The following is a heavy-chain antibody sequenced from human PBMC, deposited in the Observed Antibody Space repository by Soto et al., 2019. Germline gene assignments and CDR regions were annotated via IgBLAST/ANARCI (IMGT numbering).Heavy chain of an antibody. D-gene: IGHD5-12*01. CDR3: ARANSGDDEAFDQ. Sequence: ASVKVSCKASGYTFTGYYIHWVRQAPGQGLEWMGWISPNTGATYYAQKFQGTVTLTRDTSINTAYMDLSRLGSDDTAVYFCARANSGDDEAFDQWGQGTLVAVS. CDR1: GYTFTGYY. J-gene: IGHJ4*02. V-gene: IGHV1-2*02. CDR2: ISPNTGAT.